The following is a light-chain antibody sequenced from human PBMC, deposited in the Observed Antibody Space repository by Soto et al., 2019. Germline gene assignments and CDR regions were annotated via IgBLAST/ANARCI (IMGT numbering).Light chain of an antibody. J-gene: IGKJ1*01. Sequence: EIVLTQSPGTLSLSPGERATLSCRASEPFSRSYLVWYQQKPGQAPRLLISGASNRATGIPARFSGSGSGTDFTLTISRLEPEDFAVYYCHQYGDTPPWTFGQGTKVDI. CDR1: EPFSRSY. V-gene: IGKV3-20*01. CDR2: GAS. CDR3: HQYGDTPPWT.